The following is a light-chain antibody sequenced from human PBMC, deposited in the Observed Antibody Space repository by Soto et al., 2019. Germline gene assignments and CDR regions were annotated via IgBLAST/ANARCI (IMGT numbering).Light chain of an antibody. Sequence: DIQMIQSPSSLSASVGDRVTITCRASQNIDNCLSWYQQKPGKAPELLIYAASLLQSGVPSRFSGSRYGTEFTLTISSLQREDLANYHCLQNYSAPATFGQGTRVEIK. CDR2: AAS. CDR3: LQNYSAPAT. CDR1: QNIDNC. J-gene: IGKJ1*01. V-gene: IGKV1-39*01.